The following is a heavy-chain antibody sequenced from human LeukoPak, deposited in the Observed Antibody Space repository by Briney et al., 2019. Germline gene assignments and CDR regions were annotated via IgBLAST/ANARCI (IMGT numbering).Heavy chain of an antibody. CDR1: GFTFSSYW. Sequence: GGSLRLSCAASGFTFSSYWMTWGRQAPGKGLEWVSSISGSGGSTQYAASVQGRFTISRDNSKNTLYLQMNSLRAEDTAVYYCAKDPNGDYIGTFDIWGQGTMVTVSS. CDR2: ISGSGGST. CDR3: AKDPNGDYIGTFDI. D-gene: IGHD4-17*01. V-gene: IGHV3-23*01. J-gene: IGHJ3*02.